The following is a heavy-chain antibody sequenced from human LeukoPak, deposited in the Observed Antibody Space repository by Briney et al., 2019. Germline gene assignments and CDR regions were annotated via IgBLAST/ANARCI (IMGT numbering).Heavy chain of an antibody. CDR1: GFTFSSYA. Sequence: PGGSLRLSCAASGFTFSSYAMHWVRQAPGKGLEYVSAISSNGGSTYYANSVKGRFTISRDNSKNTLYLQMGSLRAEDMAVYYCASVAVISGTESQPGTPFDYWGQGTLVTVSS. J-gene: IGHJ4*02. D-gene: IGHD3-10*01. CDR3: ASVAVISGTESQPGTPFDY. V-gene: IGHV3-64*01. CDR2: ISSNGGST.